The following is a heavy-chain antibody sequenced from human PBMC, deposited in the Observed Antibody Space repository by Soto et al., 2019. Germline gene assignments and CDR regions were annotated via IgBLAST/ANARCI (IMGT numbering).Heavy chain of an antibody. CDR3: ARQCRRVTCHWFVP. CDR2: INHSGST. D-gene: IGHD2-15*01. J-gene: IGHJ5*02. Sequence: SETLSLTCAVYGSAFTGTFCRRLRQPPGKRQEWIGEINHSGSTNYNPSLKSRVTISVDTSKNQFSLTLTSVTAADTAVYYCARQCRRVTCHWFVPCGQGTLLIVSS. CDR1: GSAFTGTF. V-gene: IGHV4-34*01.